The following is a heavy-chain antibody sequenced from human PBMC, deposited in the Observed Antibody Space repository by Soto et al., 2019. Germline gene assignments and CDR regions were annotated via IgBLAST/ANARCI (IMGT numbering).Heavy chain of an antibody. J-gene: IGHJ6*02. D-gene: IGHD6-19*01. CDR2: ISSSSSYI. CDR3: ARDWIAGAEMDV. CDR1: GFTFSSYS. Sequence: EVQLVESGGGLVKPGGSLRLSCAASGFTFSSYSMNWVRQAPGKGLEWVSSISSSSSYIYYADSVKGRFTISRDNAKTSLYLQMNFLRAEDTAVYYCARDWIAGAEMDVWVQGTTVTVSS. V-gene: IGHV3-21*01.